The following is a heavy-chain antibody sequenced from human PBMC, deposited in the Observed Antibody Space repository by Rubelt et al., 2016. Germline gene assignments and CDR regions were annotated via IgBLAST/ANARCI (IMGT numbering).Heavy chain of an antibody. J-gene: IGHJ4*02. CDR3: ARGFPDVLRFLEWFD. V-gene: IGHV3-30*04. CDR2: ISYDGSNK. D-gene: IGHD3-3*01. CDR1: GFTFSSYA. Sequence: VQLVESGGGLIQPGGSLRLSCAASGFTFSSYAMHWVRQAPGKGLEWVAVISYDGSNKYYADSVKGRFTISRDNSKNTLYLQMNSLRAEDTAVYYCARGFPDVLRFLEWFDWGQGTLVTVSS.